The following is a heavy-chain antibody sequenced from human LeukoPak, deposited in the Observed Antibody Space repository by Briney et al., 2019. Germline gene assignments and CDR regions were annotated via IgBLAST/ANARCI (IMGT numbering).Heavy chain of an antibody. J-gene: IGHJ6*03. CDR1: GASISSNH. D-gene: IGHD5-12*01. V-gene: IGHV4-59*01. CDR2: IYYTGGT. Sequence: SETLSLTCTVSGASISSNHWSWIRQPPGQGLEWIGYIYYTGGTNNNPSLKSRVTISVDTSKNQISLKMSSVTAADTAVYYCARDVSGYDRYYYYYMDVWGKGTTVTVSS. CDR3: ARDVSGYDRYYYYYMDV.